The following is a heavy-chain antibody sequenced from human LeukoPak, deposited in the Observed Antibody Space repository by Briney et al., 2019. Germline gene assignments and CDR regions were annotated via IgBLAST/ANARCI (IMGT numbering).Heavy chain of an antibody. D-gene: IGHD3-10*01. CDR2: IKQDGTEK. CDR1: GFTFSNYW. J-gene: IGHJ5*02. Sequence: PGGSLRLSCAASGFTFSNYWMTWVRQAPGKGLEWVANIKQDGTEKYYVDSVKGRFPISRDNAKNSLYLQMNSLRAEDTAVYYCARERGSGSYHPFDPWGQGTLATVSS. V-gene: IGHV3-7*01. CDR3: ARERGSGSYHPFDP.